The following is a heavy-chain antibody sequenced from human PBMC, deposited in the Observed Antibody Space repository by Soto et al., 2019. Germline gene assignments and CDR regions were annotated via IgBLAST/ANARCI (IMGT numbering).Heavy chain of an antibody. J-gene: IGHJ4*02. CDR1: GGSISSSSCY. Sequence: SETLCLTCAVSGGSISSSSCYWGWIRQPPGKGLEWIGSIYYSGSTYYNLSLKSRVTISVDTSKNQFSLKLTSVTAADTAVYYCARDKITGLFDYWGQGTLVTVSS. D-gene: IGHD2-8*02. V-gene: IGHV4-39*07. CDR3: ARDKITGLFDY. CDR2: IYYSGST.